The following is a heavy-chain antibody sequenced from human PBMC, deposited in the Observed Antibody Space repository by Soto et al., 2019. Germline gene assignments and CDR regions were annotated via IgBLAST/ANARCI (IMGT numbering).Heavy chain of an antibody. D-gene: IGHD6-25*01. J-gene: IGHJ4*02. CDR2: MNPNTGNT. V-gene: IGHV1-8*01. Sequence: QVQLVQSGAEVKKPGASVKVSCKASGYTFATYDFAWVRQATGQGLEWMGWMNPNTGNTGYAQAFRGRVTMTRNTSITTAYMELSSLRSEDMAVYFCARRKERSGPYYLDYWGQGTLVTVSS. CDR3: ARRKERSGPYYLDY. CDR1: GYTFATYD.